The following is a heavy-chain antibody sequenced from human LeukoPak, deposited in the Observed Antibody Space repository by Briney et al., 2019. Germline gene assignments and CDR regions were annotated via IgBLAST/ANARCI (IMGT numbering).Heavy chain of an antibody. CDR1: GYRFTSYW. V-gene: IGHV5-10-1*01. CDR2: IDPSDSYT. CDR3: ARLEYGDYVHAS. D-gene: IGHD4-17*01. J-gene: IGHJ4*02. Sequence: GESLQISCQGSGYRFTSYWISWVRQMPGKGLEWMGRIDPSDSYTKYSLSFQGHVTLSADKSISTAYLRWSSLKASDTAMYYCARLEYGDYVHASWGQGTLVTVSS.